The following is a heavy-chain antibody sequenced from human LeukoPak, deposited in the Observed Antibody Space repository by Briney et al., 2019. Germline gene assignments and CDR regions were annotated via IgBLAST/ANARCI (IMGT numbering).Heavy chain of an antibody. CDR2: IYYSGST. CDR3: ARAHSSGWPRMFDP. V-gene: IGHV4-59*01. J-gene: IGHJ5*02. Sequence: SETLSLTCTVSGGSISTYSWTWIRQPPGKGLEWIGNIYYSGSTNCNPSLKSRVTISIDTSKNQFSLKVSSVTAADTAVYYCARAHSSGWPRMFDPWGQGTLVTVPS. CDR1: GGSISTYS. D-gene: IGHD6-19*01.